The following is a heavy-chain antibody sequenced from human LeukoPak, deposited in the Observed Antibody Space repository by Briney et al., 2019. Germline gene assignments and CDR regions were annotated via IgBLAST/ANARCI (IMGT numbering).Heavy chain of an antibody. CDR3: AAPGIAVAGTKVDWFDP. Sequence: GGSLRLSCAASGFTFSSYEMNWVRQAPGKGLEWVSYISNSGSTIYYADSVKGRFTISRDNAKNSLYLQMNSLRAEDTAVYYCAAPGIAVAGTKVDWFDPWGQGTLVTISS. D-gene: IGHD6-19*01. CDR1: GFTFSSYE. V-gene: IGHV3-48*03. J-gene: IGHJ5*02. CDR2: ISNSGSTI.